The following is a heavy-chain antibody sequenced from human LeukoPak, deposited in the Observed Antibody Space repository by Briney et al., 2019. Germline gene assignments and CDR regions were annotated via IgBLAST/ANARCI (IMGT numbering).Heavy chain of an antibody. CDR1: GFTFTGYY. V-gene: IGHV1-2*02. D-gene: IGHD3-9*01. CDR2: INPNSGGT. CDR3: ARDAYYDILSGYYKA. Sequence: ASVKVSCKASGFTFTGYYIHWVRQASGQGLEWMGWINPNSGGTNYAQKFQGRVTMTRDTSISTAYMELSRLRSDDTAVYYCARDAYYDILSGYYKAWGQGTLVTVSS. J-gene: IGHJ5*02.